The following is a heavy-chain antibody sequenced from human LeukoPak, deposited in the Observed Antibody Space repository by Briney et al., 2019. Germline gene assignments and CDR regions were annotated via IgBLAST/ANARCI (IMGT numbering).Heavy chain of an antibody. CDR2: IYNSGST. V-gene: IGHV4-59*01. CDR1: DGSINIYY. Sequence: SETLSLTCTVSDGSINIYYWSWIRQAPGKGLEWIGYIYNSGSTNYNPSLRRRVTISMDTPKKQFSLRLTSVTAADTAMYYCARGYNYGAHYWFDYWGQGTLVTVSS. D-gene: IGHD5-18*01. CDR3: ARGYNYGAHYWFDY. J-gene: IGHJ4*02.